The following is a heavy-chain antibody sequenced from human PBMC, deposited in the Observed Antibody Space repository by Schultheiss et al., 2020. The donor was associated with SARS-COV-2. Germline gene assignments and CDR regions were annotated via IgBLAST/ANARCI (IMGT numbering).Heavy chain of an antibody. J-gene: IGHJ4*02. D-gene: IGHD1-1*01. CDR2: ISSSGSTI. V-gene: IGHV3-11*01. CDR3: ARENWNDGIFDY. Sequence: GGSLRLSCAASGFTFSDYSMSWIRQAPGKGLEWLSYISSSGSTIYHADSVKGRFTISRDNAKRSLYLQMNTLRAEDTAVYYCARENWNDGIFDYWGQGTLVTVSS. CDR1: GFTFSDYS.